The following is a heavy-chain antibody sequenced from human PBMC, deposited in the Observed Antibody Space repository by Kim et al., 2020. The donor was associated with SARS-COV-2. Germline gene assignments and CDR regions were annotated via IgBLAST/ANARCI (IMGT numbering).Heavy chain of an antibody. Sequence: ASVKVSCKASGYTFTSYDINWVRQAPGQGLEWLGWMNPNSGNTGYSPKFQGRVTMTRDASTNTAYMELSSLRSEDTAVYYCARHRSGWNDNWFDPWGQGTLFTVSS. CDR3: ARHRSGWNDNWFDP. V-gene: IGHV1-8*01. CDR1: GYTFTSYD. CDR2: MNPNSGNT. D-gene: IGHD1-1*01. J-gene: IGHJ5*02.